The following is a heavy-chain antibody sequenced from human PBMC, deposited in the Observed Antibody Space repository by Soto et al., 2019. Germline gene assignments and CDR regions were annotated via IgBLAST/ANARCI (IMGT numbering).Heavy chain of an antibody. CDR3: VKDGIISVPGTSAEYFGY. J-gene: IGHJ1*01. Sequence: PGGSLRLSCAASGFTFSSYAMSWVRQAPGKGLEWVSAISGSGGSTYYADSVKGRFTISRDNSKNTLYLQMNSLRAEDTAVYYCVKDGIISVPGTSAEYFGYWGQGAMGTGSS. CDR2: ISGSGGST. V-gene: IGHV3-23*01. D-gene: IGHD1-1*01. CDR1: GFTFSSYA.